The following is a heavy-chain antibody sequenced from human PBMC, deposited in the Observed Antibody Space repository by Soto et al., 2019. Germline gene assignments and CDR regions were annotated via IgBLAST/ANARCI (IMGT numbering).Heavy chain of an antibody. CDR1: GFSLSNARMG. Sequence: SGPTLVNPTETLTXTCTVSGFSLSNARMGVSWIRQPPGKALEWLAHIFSNDEKSYSTSLKSRLTISKDTSKSQVVLTMTNMDPVDTATYYCARIKGYCSSTSCFWEPNWFDPWGQGTLVTVSS. V-gene: IGHV2-26*01. D-gene: IGHD2-2*01. CDR2: IFSNDEK. CDR3: ARIKGYCSSTSCFWEPNWFDP. J-gene: IGHJ5*02.